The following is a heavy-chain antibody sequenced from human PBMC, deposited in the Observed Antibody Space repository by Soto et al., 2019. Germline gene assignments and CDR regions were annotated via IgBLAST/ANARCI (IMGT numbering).Heavy chain of an antibody. CDR1: GGSISSSSYY. V-gene: IGHV4-39*01. CDR2: IYYSGST. D-gene: IGHD6-6*01. J-gene: IGHJ5*02. CDR3: ARHPIAARPGNWFDP. Sequence: KSSETLSLTCTVSGGSISSSSYYWGWIRQPPGKGLEWIGSIYYSGSTYYNPSLKSRVTISVDTSKNQFSLKLSSVTAADTAVYYCARHPIAARPGNWFDPWGQGTLVTVSS.